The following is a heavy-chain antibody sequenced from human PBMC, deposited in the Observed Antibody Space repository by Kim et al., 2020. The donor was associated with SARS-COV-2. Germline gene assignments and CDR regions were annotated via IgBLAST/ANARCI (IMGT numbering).Heavy chain of an antibody. CDR1: GGSITGSY. J-gene: IGHJ5*02. CDR2: IYDSGTT. D-gene: IGHD3-10*01. V-gene: IGHV4-59*01. Sequence: SETLSLTCTVSGGSITGSYWSWVRQPPGKGLEWFGHIYDSGTTEYNPSLKSRAIISDDTSKNQFSLKLTSVTPADTAVYFCARDGYGSGSDVWFDPWGQG. CDR3: ARDGYGSGSDVWFDP.